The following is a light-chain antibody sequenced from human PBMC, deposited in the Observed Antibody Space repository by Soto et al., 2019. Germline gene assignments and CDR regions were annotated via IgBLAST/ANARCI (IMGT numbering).Light chain of an antibody. CDR2: AAS. CDR1: QTISNY. J-gene: IGKJ2*01. Sequence: DIQMTQSPSSLSASVGDRVTITCRASQTISNYLNWYKQKPGKAPKILIYAASSLQFGVPSRFSGSGSGTDFSLTISSLQPEDFATYYCQQSYSTLMYTFGQGTKVEIK. CDR3: QQSYSTLMYT. V-gene: IGKV1-39*01.